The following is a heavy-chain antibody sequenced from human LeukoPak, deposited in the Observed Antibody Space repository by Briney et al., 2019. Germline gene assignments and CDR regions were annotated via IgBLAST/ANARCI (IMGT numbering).Heavy chain of an antibody. V-gene: IGHV3-9*03. CDR1: GFTFDDYA. CDR2: ISWNSGSI. J-gene: IGHJ4*02. CDR3: AKDRGPSSVGLYFDY. Sequence: PGRSLRLSCAASGFTFDDYAMHWVRQAPGKGLEWVSGISWNSGSIGYADSVKGRFTISRDNAKNSLYLQMNSLRAEDMALYYCAKDRGPSSVGLYFDYWGQGTLVTVSS. D-gene: IGHD3-16*01.